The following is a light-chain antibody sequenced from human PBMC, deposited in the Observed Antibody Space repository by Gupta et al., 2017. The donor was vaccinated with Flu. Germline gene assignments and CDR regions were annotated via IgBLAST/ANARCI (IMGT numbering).Light chain of an antibody. CDR2: GTS. CDR3: QQYWKSDPVT. J-gene: IGKJ4*01. V-gene: IGKV3-20*01. Sequence: IVLTPSPCTLSLSPGERATLSCRASQSVNNNYLAWYQQKPGQAPRLLIYGTSTRATGISDRFSGSASGTDFTLTIKRREPADVGLYYCQQYWKSDPVTFGRGTRLEIK. CDR1: QSVNNNY.